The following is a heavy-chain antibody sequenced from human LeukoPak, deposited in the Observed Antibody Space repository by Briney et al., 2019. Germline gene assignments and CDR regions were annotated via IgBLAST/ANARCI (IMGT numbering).Heavy chain of an antibody. CDR2: INPSGGST. J-gene: IGHJ4*02. CDR1: GYTFNTYY. CDR3: AREDDAGPDY. V-gene: IGHV1-46*02. Sequence: ASVKVSCKASGYTFNTYYMHWVRQAPGQGLEWMGIINPSGGSTSYAQKFQGRVTMTRDTSISTAYMELSRLRSDDTAVYYCAREDDAGPDYWGQGTLVTVSS. D-gene: IGHD2-2*01.